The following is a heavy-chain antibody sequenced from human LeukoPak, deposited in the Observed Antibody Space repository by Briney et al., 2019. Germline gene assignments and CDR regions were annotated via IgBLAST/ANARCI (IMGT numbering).Heavy chain of an antibody. CDR3: ARARDTAPSCRYFDL. D-gene: IGHD5-18*01. CDR2: ISGSGGST. CDR1: GFTFSSYE. J-gene: IGHJ2*01. V-gene: IGHV3-23*01. Sequence: GGSLRLSCAASGFTFSSYEMNWVRQAPGKGLEWVSAISGSGGSTYYADSVKGRFTISRDNSKNTPYLQRNILRAGDTACYYCARARDTAPSCRYFDLWRRGTLVTVSS.